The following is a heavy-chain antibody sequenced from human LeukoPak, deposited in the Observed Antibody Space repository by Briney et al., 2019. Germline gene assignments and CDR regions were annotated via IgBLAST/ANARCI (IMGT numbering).Heavy chain of an antibody. Sequence: GGSLRLSCAASGFTFSSYDMHWVRQAPGKGLEWVAFLPYDEHHEYYADSVKGRFTISRDNSKNTLYLQMNSLRAEDTAVYYCATEIAAAGRYYYYMDVWGKGTTVTISS. CDR1: GFTFSSYD. J-gene: IGHJ6*03. CDR3: ATEIAAAGRYYYYMDV. CDR2: LPYDEHHE. V-gene: IGHV3-30*02. D-gene: IGHD6-13*01.